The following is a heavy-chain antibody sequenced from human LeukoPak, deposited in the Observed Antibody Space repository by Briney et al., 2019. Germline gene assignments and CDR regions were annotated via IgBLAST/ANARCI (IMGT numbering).Heavy chain of an antibody. Sequence: GASVKVSCKASGYTFTGYYMHWVRQAPGQGLEWMGWINPNSGGTNYAQKFQGRVTMTRDTSISTAYMELSRLRSDDTDVYYCARDRYSGYSEINWFDPWGQGTLVTVSS. CDR1: GYTFTGYY. D-gene: IGHD5-12*01. CDR3: ARDRYSGYSEINWFDP. CDR2: INPNSGGT. V-gene: IGHV1-2*02. J-gene: IGHJ5*02.